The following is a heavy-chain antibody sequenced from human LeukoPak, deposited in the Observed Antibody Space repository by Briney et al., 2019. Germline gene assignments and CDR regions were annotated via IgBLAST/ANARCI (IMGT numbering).Heavy chain of an antibody. CDR3: AREDGYNFSPYGAFDI. CDR1: GGTFSSYA. V-gene: IGHV1-69*05. J-gene: IGHJ3*02. D-gene: IGHD5-24*01. Sequence: SVKVSCKASGGTFSSYAISWVRQAPGQGLEWMGGIIPIFGTANYAQKFQGRVTITTDESTSTAYMELSSLRSEGTAVYYCAREDGYNFSPYGAFDIWGQGTMVTVSS. CDR2: IIPIFGTA.